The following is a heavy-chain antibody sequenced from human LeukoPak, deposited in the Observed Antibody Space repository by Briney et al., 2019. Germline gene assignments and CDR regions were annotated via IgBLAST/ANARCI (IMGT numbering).Heavy chain of an antibody. CDR2: MYLSGTT. V-gene: IGHV4-4*02. CDR1: GDSVNSLDL. Sequence: SGTLSLTCTVSGDSVNSLDLWSWVRQPPGKGLEWIGEMYLSGTTHSNPSVKSRVTISIDKSKNQFFLNLSSVTAADTAVYYCAGLVGRYSSGLYYYYFDYWGQGTLVTVSS. J-gene: IGHJ4*02. CDR3: AGLVGRYSSGLYYYYFDY. D-gene: IGHD3-22*01.